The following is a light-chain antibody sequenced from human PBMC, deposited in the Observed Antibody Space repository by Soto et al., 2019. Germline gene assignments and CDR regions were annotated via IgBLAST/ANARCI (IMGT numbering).Light chain of an antibody. CDR2: DAS. V-gene: IGKV3-11*01. CDR3: QQYNDWPLT. Sequence: IVLTQSPDTLSLSPGERATLSCRASQSLSTYLAWYQHKPGQAPRLLIYDASKRATGIPARFSGSGSGTDFTLTISSLQSEDFALYYCQQYNDWPLTFGQGTKVDIK. CDR1: QSLSTY. J-gene: IGKJ1*01.